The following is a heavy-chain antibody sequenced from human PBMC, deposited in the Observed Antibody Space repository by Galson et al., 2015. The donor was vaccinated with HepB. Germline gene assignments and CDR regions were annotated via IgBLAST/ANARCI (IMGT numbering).Heavy chain of an antibody. D-gene: IGHD5-24*01. V-gene: IGHV3-73*01. J-gene: IGHJ4*02. CDR3: TKRNRREWDYFDY. CDR2: IRSKANSYAT. CDR1: GFTFSGSA. Sequence: SLRLSCAASGFTFSGSAMHWVRQASGKGLEWVGRIRSKANSYATAYAASVNGRFTNSSDDSKNTAYQQMNSLKTEDTAVYYCTKRNRREWDYFDYWGQGTLVTVSS.